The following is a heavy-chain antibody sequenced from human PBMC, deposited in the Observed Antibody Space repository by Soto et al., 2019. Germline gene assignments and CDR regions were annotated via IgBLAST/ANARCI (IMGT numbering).Heavy chain of an antibody. Sequence: PGESLKISCQGSGYSFTNYWVGWVRQIPGRGLEWMGIIHPGDSDTRYSPFFQGQVTISADKSICTAYLQWSSLKASDTAMYYCARHNRYSSTWFEGWFDPWGQGTLVTVSS. J-gene: IGHJ5*02. V-gene: IGHV5-51*01. CDR2: IHPGDSDT. CDR1: GYSFTNYW. CDR3: ARHNRYSSTWFEGWFDP. D-gene: IGHD6-13*01.